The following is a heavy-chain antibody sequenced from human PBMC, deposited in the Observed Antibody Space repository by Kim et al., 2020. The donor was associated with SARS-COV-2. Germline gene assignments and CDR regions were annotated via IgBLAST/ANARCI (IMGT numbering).Heavy chain of an antibody. Sequence: WGSLRLSCAASGFSFSTYAMHWVRQAPGKGMEWVSVIWNDGTNKNYPDSVSGRFTISRDNSENTVSLHMNSPRVEDNAAYYCAKDFAGFGRAVFASW. V-gene: IGHV3-33*03. CDR1: GFSFSTYA. CDR2: IWNDGTNK. J-gene: IGHJ5*01. D-gene: IGHD3-10*01. CDR3: AKDFAGFGRAVFAS.